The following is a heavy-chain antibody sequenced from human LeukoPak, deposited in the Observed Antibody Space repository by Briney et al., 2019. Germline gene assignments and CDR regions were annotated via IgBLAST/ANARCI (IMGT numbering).Heavy chain of an antibody. J-gene: IGHJ4*02. V-gene: IGHV4-61*02. CDR1: GGSISSGSYY. Sequence: PSETLSLTCTVSGGSISSGSYYWSWIRQPAGKGLEWIGRIYTSGSTNYNPSLKSRVTISVDTSKNQFSLKLSSVTAADTAVYYCAKSSQYSSGRGPHKPSYGYCGQGTLVTVSS. D-gene: IGHD6-19*01. CDR2: IYTSGST. CDR3: AKSSQYSSGRGPHKPSYGY.